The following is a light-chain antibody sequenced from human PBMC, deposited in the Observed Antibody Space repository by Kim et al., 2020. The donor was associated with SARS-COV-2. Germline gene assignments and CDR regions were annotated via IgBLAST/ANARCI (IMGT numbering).Light chain of an antibody. V-gene: IGLV3-21*04. CDR2: YDS. CDR3: QVWDSSSDHRVV. Sequence: SYELTQPPAVSVAPGKTARITCGGISIGSKSVHWYQQKPGQAPVLVISYDSDRPSGIPERFSGSNSGNTATLTISRVEAGDEADYYCQVWDSSSDHRVVDGGGTQLTVL. CDR1: SIGSKS. J-gene: IGLJ2*01.